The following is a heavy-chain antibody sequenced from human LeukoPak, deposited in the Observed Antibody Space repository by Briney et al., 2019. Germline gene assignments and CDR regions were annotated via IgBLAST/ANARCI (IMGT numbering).Heavy chain of an antibody. Sequence: GESLKISCKGSGYSFRSYWIGWVRQMPGKGLEWMGITYPGDSDTRYSPSLQGQVTIPADKSISTAYLQWSSLKASDTAMYYCATTRGVAPSANVDYWGQGTLVTVSS. CDR2: TYPGDSDT. J-gene: IGHJ4*02. D-gene: IGHD2-2*01. V-gene: IGHV5-51*01. CDR1: GYSFRSYW. CDR3: ATTRGVAPSANVDY.